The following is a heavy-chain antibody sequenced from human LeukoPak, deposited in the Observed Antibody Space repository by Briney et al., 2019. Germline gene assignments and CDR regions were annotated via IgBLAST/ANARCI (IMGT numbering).Heavy chain of an antibody. V-gene: IGHV4-59*11. CDR3: ARGGPPGYYYDYYMDV. J-gene: IGHJ6*03. CDR2: MYYTGST. CDR1: GGSISSHY. Sequence: PSETLSLTCTVCGGSISSHYWSWIRQPPGKGLEWIGYMYYTGSTNYNPSLKSRVTISVDTSKNQFSLKMSSVTAADTAVYFCARGGPPGYYYDYYMDVWGKGTTVTISS.